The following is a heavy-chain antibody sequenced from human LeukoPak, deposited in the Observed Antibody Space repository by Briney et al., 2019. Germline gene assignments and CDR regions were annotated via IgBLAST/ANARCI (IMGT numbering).Heavy chain of an antibody. Sequence: PSETLSLTCTVSGGSISSYYWSWIRQHPGKGLEWIGYIYYSGSTYYNPSLKSRVTISVDTSKNQFSLKLSSVTAADTAVYYCARSGYSYGPRADDAFDIWGQGTMVTVSS. CDR1: GGSISSYY. CDR2: IYYSGST. J-gene: IGHJ3*02. V-gene: IGHV4-59*06. D-gene: IGHD5-18*01. CDR3: ARSGYSYGPRADDAFDI.